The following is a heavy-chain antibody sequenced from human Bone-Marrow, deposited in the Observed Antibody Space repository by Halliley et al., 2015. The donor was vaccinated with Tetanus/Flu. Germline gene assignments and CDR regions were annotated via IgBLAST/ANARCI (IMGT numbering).Heavy chain of an antibody. Sequence: GLVKPSETLSLTCTLSGGSIGSHFWCWVRQPPGRGLEWIGCYYYGGNTYYNPSLRSPVAISVDTSKNQFSLTLRSVTATDTAVYYWEALGYPSGHSFDHWGQETPVTV. D-gene: IGHD2-15*01. V-gene: IGHV4-59*08. CDR2: YYYGGNT. CDR3: EALGYPSGHSFDH. J-gene: IGHJ4*02. CDR1: GGSIGSHF.